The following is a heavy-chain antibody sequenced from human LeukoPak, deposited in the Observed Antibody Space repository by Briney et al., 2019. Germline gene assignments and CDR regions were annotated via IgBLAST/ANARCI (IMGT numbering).Heavy chain of an antibody. V-gene: IGHV1-46*01. CDR3: AREGVAATGLDY. D-gene: IGHD6-13*01. Sequence: ASVKVSCKASGYTFSIYNMHWVRQAPGQGREWMGIINPSGGSASDAQKFQGRLTMTRDTSTSTLYMELSSLRSEDTAVYYCAREGVAATGLDYWGQGTLVTVSS. J-gene: IGHJ4*02. CDR2: INPSGGSA. CDR1: GYTFSIYN.